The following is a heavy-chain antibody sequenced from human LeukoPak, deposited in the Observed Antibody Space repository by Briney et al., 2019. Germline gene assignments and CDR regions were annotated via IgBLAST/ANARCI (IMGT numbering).Heavy chain of an antibody. V-gene: IGHV1-46*01. Sequence: ASVKVSCKASGYTFTSYYMHWVRQAPGQGLEWMGIINPSGGSTSYAQKFQGRVTMTRDTSTSTVYMELSSLRSEDTAVYYCASLVGWCGYYSDAFDIWGQGTMVTVSS. J-gene: IGHJ3*02. CDR3: ASLVGWCGYYSDAFDI. CDR2: INPSGGST. CDR1: GYTFTSYY. D-gene: IGHD3-3*01.